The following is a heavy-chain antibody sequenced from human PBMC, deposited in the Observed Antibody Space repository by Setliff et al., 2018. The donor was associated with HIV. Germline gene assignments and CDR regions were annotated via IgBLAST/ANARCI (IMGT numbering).Heavy chain of an antibody. CDR1: GGTFSSYA. D-gene: IGHD1-20*01. J-gene: IGHJ4*02. CDR2: IIPIFGTA. CDR3: AWNNWNQRAGHAPDY. V-gene: IGHV1-69*13. Sequence: SVKVSCKASGGTFSSYAISWVRQAPGQGLEWMGRIIPIFGTANYAQKFQGRVTITADESTSTAYMELSSLRSEDTAVYYCAWNNWNQRAGHAPDYSGQGTRVTVSS.